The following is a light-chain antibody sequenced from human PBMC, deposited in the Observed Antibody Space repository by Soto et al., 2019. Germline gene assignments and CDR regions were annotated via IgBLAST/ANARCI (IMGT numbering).Light chain of an antibody. Sequence: QSVLTQPPSVSGAPGQRVTISCTGSSSNIGAGYDVHWYQQLPGTAPKLLIFGNTNRPSGVPDRFSGSKSGASASLAITGLQAEDVADFYCQSFDSSLTAWVFGTGTKLTVL. CDR3: QSFDSSLTAWV. CDR1: SSNIGAGYD. J-gene: IGLJ1*01. CDR2: GNT. V-gene: IGLV1-40*01.